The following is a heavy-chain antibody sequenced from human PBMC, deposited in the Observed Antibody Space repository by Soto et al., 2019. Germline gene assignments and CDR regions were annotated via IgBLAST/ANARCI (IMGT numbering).Heavy chain of an antibody. D-gene: IGHD3-22*01. V-gene: IGHV3-64D*06. J-gene: IGHJ3*02. CDR3: VKYYFDSSGYYGLNAFDI. Sequence: GGSLRLSCLASRFTFSTYAMHWVRQAPGKGLEYVSTISSNGGSTYYADYVKGRFTISRDNSKNTLYLQMSSLRAEDTAVYYCVKYYFDSSGYYGLNAFDIWGQGTMVTVSS. CDR1: RFTFSTYA. CDR2: ISSNGGST.